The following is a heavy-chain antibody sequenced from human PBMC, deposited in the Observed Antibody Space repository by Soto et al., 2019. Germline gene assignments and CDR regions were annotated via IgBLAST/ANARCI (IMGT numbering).Heavy chain of an antibody. CDR3: AKVRGHAFDI. CDR1: GVSINSGDYY. V-gene: IGHV4-31*03. D-gene: IGHD3-10*01. J-gene: IGHJ3*02. Sequence: QVQLQESGPGLVKPSQTLSLNCSVSGVSINSGDYYWSSIRQHAGQGLEWIGYIFYSGTTFYNPSLKSRVTISIDASKNQFSLEMSSVTAADTAVYYCAKVRGHAFDIRGQGTMVTVSS. CDR2: IFYSGTT.